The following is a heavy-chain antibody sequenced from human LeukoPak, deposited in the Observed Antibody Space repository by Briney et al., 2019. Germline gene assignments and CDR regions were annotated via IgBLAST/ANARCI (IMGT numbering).Heavy chain of an antibody. J-gene: IGHJ5*02. CDR2: IYYSGST. D-gene: IGHD6-6*01. V-gene: IGHV4-39*07. CDR1: GGSISSSSYY. CDR3: ARGGVQQLVKSSWFDP. Sequence: PSETLSLTCTVSGGSISSSSYYWGWIRQPPGKGLEWIGSIYYSGSTYYNPSLKSRVTISVDTSKNQFSLKLSSVTAADTAVYYCARGGVQQLVKSSWFDPWGQGTLVTVSS.